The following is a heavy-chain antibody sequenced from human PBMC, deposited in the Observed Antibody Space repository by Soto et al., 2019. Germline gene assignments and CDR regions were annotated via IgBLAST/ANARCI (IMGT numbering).Heavy chain of an antibody. J-gene: IGHJ4*01. CDR1: GFTFISYW. Sequence: LRLSCAASGFTFISYWMSWVRQAPGKGLEWVANIKQDGSEKYYVDSVKGRFTLSRDNAKNSLHLQMNSLRAEDTAIYFCARVAYSYGWIYDYWGQGTLVTVSS. V-gene: IGHV3-7*01. CDR2: IKQDGSEK. CDR3: ARVAYSYGWIYDY. D-gene: IGHD6-19*01.